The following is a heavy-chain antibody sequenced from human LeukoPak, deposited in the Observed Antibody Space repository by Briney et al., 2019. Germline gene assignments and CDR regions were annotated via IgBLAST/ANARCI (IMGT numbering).Heavy chain of an antibody. Sequence: PGGSLRLSCAASGFTFSSYWMHWVRQAPGKGLVWVSRINSDGGGTSYADSVKGRFTISRDNAKNTLYLQMNSLRAEDTAVYYCARDRWELLNAFDIWGQGTMVTVSS. CDR2: INSDGGGT. CDR3: ARDRWELLNAFDI. J-gene: IGHJ3*02. CDR1: GFTFSSYW. V-gene: IGHV3-74*01. D-gene: IGHD1-26*01.